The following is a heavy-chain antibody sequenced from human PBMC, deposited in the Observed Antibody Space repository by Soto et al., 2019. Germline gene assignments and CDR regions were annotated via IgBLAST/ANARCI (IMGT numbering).Heavy chain of an antibody. J-gene: IGHJ4*02. Sequence: GASVKVSCKASGYTFTGYFMHWVRQAPGRGLEWMGWINPNSGGTNYAQKFQGWVTMTRDTSFSTAYMELSRLRSDDTAVYYCARGAESYSSGWQFDYWGQGTLVTVSS. D-gene: IGHD6-19*01. CDR1: GYTFTGYF. CDR2: INPNSGGT. V-gene: IGHV1-2*04. CDR3: ARGAESYSSGWQFDY.